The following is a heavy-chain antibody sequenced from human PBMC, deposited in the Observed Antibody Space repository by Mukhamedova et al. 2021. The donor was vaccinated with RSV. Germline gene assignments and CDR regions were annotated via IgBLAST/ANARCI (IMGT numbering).Heavy chain of an antibody. Sequence: MGRIIPILGIANYAQKFQGRVTITADKSTSTAYMELSSLRSEDTAVYYCARERATTIEYWGQGTLVTVS. V-gene: IGHV1-69*04. CDR3: ARERATTIEY. D-gene: IGHD5-24*01. CDR2: IIPILGIA. J-gene: IGHJ4*02.